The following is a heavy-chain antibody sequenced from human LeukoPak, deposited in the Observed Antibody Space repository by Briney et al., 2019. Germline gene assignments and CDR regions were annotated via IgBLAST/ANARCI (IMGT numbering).Heavy chain of an antibody. Sequence: SETLSLTCTVSGYSISSGFYWGWIRQPPGKGLEWIGSIYHSGSTYYNPSLKSRVTISVDTSKNQFSLKLSSVTAADTAVYYCARVYYYDSSGYYYTYYYYMDVWGKGTTVTVSS. J-gene: IGHJ6*03. CDR1: GYSISSGFY. CDR3: ARVYYYDSSGYYYTYYYYMDV. D-gene: IGHD3-22*01. V-gene: IGHV4-38-2*02. CDR2: IYHSGST.